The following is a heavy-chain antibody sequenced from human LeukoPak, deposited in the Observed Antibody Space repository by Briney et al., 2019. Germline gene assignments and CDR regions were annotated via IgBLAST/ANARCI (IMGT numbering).Heavy chain of an antibody. V-gene: IGHV1-2*02. J-gene: IGHJ4*02. D-gene: IGHD1-26*01. Sequence: ASVKVSCKASGYTFTGYYMHWVRQAPGQGLEWMGWINPNSGGTNYAQKFQGRVTMTRDTSISTAYMELRSLRSDDTAVYYCARDWSGSSYTTNYYFDYWGQGTLVTVSS. CDR1: GYTFTGYY. CDR3: ARDWSGSSYTTNYYFDY. CDR2: INPNSGGT.